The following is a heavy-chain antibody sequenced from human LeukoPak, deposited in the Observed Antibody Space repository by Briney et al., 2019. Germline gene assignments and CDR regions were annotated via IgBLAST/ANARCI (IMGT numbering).Heavy chain of an antibody. J-gene: IGHJ4*02. CDR1: GFTFSNYA. V-gene: IGHV3-23*01. D-gene: IGHD3-22*01. Sequence: QPGGSLRLSCAASGFTFSNYAMSWVRQAPGKGLEWVSSISGSGGSTHYADSVKGRFTISRDNSKNTLYLQMNSLRAEDTAVYYCARKTNSDSNPYYQPFDYWGQGTLVTVSS. CDR3: ARKTNSDSNPYYQPFDY. CDR2: ISGSGGST.